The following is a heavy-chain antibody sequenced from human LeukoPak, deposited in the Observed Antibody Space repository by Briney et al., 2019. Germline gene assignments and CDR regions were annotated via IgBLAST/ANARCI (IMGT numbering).Heavy chain of an antibody. CDR2: ISYDGSNK. Sequence: GGSLRLSCAASGFTFSSYAMHWVRQAPGKGLEWVAVISYDGSNKYYADSVKGRFTISRDNSKNTLYLQMNSLRAEDTAVYYCARAIGTPKDDYYYYGMDVWGQGTTVTVSS. CDR1: GFTFSSYA. V-gene: IGHV3-30-3*01. D-gene: IGHD1-1*01. CDR3: ARAIGTPKDDYYYYGMDV. J-gene: IGHJ6*02.